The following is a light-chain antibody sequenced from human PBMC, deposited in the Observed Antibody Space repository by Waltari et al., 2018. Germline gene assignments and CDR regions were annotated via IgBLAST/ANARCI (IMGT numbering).Light chain of an antibody. Sequence: DIQMTQSPSTLSASVGDRVSITCRASQSIGTWVAWFQQKPGKPPKLLFYDASKLQSGVPPRFSGSGSGTEFSLTVSSLQPDDFATYYCQHYNSYPYAFGQGTKLEIK. CDR1: QSIGTW. CDR2: DAS. V-gene: IGKV1-5*01. CDR3: QHYNSYPYA. J-gene: IGKJ2*01.